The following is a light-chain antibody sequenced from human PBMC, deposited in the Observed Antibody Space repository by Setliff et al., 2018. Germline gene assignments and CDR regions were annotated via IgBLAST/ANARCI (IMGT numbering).Light chain of an antibody. V-gene: IGLV2-23*02. CDR3: CSYAGRSTFRVI. J-gene: IGLJ2*01. Sequence: QSALAQPASVSGSPGQSITISCTGATSDLGSYNLVSWYQQHPGEAPKLILYEVTQRSSGVSIRFSGSKSGSTASLTISGLQAEDEADYYCCSYAGRSTFRVIFGGGTKVTVL. CDR1: TSDLGSYNL. CDR2: EVT.